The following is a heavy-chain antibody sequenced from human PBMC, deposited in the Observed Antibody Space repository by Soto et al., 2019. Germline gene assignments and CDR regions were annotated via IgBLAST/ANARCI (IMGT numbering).Heavy chain of an antibody. J-gene: IGHJ6*02. Sequence: SETLSLTCAVSGGSISSGGYSWSWIRQPPGKGLEWIGYIYYSGSTNYNTSLKSRVTISVDTSKNQFSLKLSSVTAADTAVYYCARSGYCSGGSCYYYYGMDVWGQGTTVTVSS. CDR1: GGSISSGGYS. D-gene: IGHD2-15*01. CDR2: IYYSGST. V-gene: IGHV4-61*08. CDR3: ARSGYCSGGSCYYYYGMDV.